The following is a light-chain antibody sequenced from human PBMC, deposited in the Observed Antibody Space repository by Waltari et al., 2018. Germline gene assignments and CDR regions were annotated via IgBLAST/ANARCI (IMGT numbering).Light chain of an antibody. CDR1: SSDVGGYNY. CDR2: EVS. J-gene: IGLJ2*01. Sequence: QSALTQPASVSGSPGQSIPISCTGTSSDVGGYNYVQWFQQHPGKAPKVMIYEVSRRPSGVSDRFSGSKSGNTASLTISGLQAEDEADYYCVSYTRNNTSIFGGGTKLTVL. CDR3: VSYTRNNTSI. V-gene: IGLV2-14*01.